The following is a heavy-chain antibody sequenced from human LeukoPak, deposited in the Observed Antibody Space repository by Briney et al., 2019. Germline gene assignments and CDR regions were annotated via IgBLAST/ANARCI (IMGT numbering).Heavy chain of an antibody. D-gene: IGHD3-22*01. CDR3: ASTYDSSGYDY. V-gene: IGHV3-74*01. Sequence: GGSLRLSCAASGFTFSSYWMDWVRQAPGKGLVWVSRINSDGSSTGYADSVKGRFTISRDNAKNTLYLQMNSLRAEDTAMYYCASTYDSSGYDYWGQGTLVTVSS. CDR2: INSDGSST. J-gene: IGHJ4*02. CDR1: GFTFSSYW.